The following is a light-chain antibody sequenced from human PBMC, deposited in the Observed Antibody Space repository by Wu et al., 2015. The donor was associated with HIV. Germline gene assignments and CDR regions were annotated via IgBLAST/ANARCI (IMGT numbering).Light chain of an antibody. V-gene: IGKV3-11*01. CDR2: DAS. CDR3: QQHRNWPLT. CDR1: RVLAGA. J-gene: IGKJ5*01. Sequence: FSPGEQPPSPAGPVRVLAGALAWYQKRPGQSPRLLMYDASSRATGIPARFSGSGSATDFTLTISSLEPEDSAIYYCQQHRNWPLTFGQGTRLDIK.